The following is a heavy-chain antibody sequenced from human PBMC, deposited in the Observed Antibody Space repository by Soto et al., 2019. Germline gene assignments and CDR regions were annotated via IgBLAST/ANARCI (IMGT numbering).Heavy chain of an antibody. D-gene: IGHD2-21*02. CDR1: GGSLRRYD. J-gene: IGHJ6*02. CDR2: MYNTGST. V-gene: IGHV4-59*01. CDR3: ARDLWGYCGTDCYPLDV. Sequence: SQKWTVTSSVSGGSLRRYDSSLCRQPPGKGLEWSEYMYNTGSTVYNPSFKSRVTISVDTSKNQFSLKLNSVTAADTAVYYCARDLWGYCGTDCYPLDVWGQGTTVTVS.